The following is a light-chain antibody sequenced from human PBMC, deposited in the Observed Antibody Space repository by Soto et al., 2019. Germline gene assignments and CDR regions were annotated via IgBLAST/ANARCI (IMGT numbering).Light chain of an antibody. V-gene: IGKV3-11*01. J-gene: IGKJ1*01. CDR1: QSVGGS. CDR3: HQRQSWPRT. CDR2: HTS. Sequence: ETVLTQSPGTLSLSPVERATLSCRASQSVGGSLAWYQQRPGQAPRLLVYHTSNRATGIPDRFSASGSGTDFTLTISSLAPDDFAIYYCHQRQSWPRTFGQGTKVDIK.